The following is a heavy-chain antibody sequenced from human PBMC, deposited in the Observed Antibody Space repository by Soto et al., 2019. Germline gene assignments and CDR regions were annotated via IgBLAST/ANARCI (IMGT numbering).Heavy chain of an antibody. J-gene: IGHJ4*02. CDR2: IWYDGSNK. CDR3: ASFRKGSPDSSGYPDY. D-gene: IGHD3-22*01. CDR1: GFTFISYG. V-gene: IGHV3-33*01. Sequence: GWSLRLSCASSGFTFISYGMQWVRQAPGKGLEWVAVIWYDGSNKYYADSVKGRFTISRDNSKNTLYLQMNSLRAEDTAVYYCASFRKGSPDSSGYPDYWGQGTLVTVSS.